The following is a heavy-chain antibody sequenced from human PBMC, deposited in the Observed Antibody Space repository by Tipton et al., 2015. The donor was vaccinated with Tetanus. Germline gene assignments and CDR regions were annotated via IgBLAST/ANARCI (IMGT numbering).Heavy chain of an antibody. V-gene: IGHV4-4*02. J-gene: IGHJ4*02. D-gene: IGHD1-14*01. CDR2: ISHNGST. CDR1: GGSISSNYW. CDR3: ARGTGDY. Sequence: TLSLTCAVSGGSISSNYWWSWVRQSPGTGLEWIGEISHNGSTNYNPSLKSRVTISVDKSKNQFSLRLGSVTAADTAVYYCARGTGDYWGQGTLVTVSS.